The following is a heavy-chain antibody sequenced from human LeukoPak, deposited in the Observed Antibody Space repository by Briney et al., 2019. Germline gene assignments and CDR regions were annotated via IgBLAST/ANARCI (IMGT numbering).Heavy chain of an antibody. CDR2: IKSDGST. D-gene: IGHD3-22*01. CDR3: ARAPSEIGGYYPEYFRH. Sequence: GGSLRLSCAASGFTFSTYWMHWVRQAPGNGLVWVSRIKSDGSTNYADSVKGRFTISRDNAKNTVSLQMNSLRPEDTGVYYCARAPSEIGGYYPEYFRHWGQGTLVTVSS. J-gene: IGHJ1*01. CDR1: GFTFSTYW. V-gene: IGHV3-74*01.